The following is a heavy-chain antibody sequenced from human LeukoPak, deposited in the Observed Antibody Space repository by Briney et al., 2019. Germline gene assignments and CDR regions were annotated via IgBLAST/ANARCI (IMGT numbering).Heavy chain of an antibody. CDR1: GFTFSNYN. CDR3: VRAFPPQRAAQIFDY. CDR2: IGSSSSAT. J-gene: IGHJ4*02. V-gene: IGHV3-48*01. Sequence: PGGSLRLSCAASGFTFSNYNMNWLRLAPGKGPEWLSFIGSSSSATSYADSVRGRFTISRDNVDKSLFLQMDSLRAEDAAVYYCVRAFPPQRAAQIFDYWGQGSLVTVSS. D-gene: IGHD2/OR15-2a*01.